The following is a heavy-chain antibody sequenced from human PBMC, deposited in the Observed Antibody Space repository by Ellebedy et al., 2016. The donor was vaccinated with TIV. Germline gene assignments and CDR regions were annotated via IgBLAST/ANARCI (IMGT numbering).Heavy chain of an antibody. CDR1: GFTFSSHA. Sequence: PGGSLRLSCAASGFTFSSHAMHRVRQAPAKGLEWVGFIWYDGSNKDYADSVKGRFTISRDNSKNTLYLQMNSLRVEDTAVYYCAGDPPNSGWQLAYWGQGALVTVSS. V-gene: IGHV3-33*01. J-gene: IGHJ4*02. CDR3: AGDPPNSGWQLAY. D-gene: IGHD6-19*01. CDR2: IWYDGSNK.